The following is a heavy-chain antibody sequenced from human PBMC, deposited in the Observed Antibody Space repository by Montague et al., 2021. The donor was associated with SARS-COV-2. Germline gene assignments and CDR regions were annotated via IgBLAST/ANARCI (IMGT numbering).Heavy chain of an antibody. D-gene: IGHD3-3*01. J-gene: IGHJ6*03. CDR2: IHYSGST. Sequence: SETLSLTCTVSGGSISGSNYYWGWIRQPPGKGLEWIGTIHYSGSTYYKPSLKSRVTTSLDTSKNQFSPKLSSVTAADTAVYYCARGDFGVVIIPYYYYYIDVWGQGTTVTVSS. CDR3: ARGDFGVVIIPYYYYYIDV. V-gene: IGHV4-39*01. CDR1: GGSISGSNYY.